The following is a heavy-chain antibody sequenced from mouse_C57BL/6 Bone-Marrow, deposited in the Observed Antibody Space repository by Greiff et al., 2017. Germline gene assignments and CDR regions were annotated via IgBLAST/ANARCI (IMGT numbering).Heavy chain of an antibody. CDR1: GFTFSSYA. J-gene: IGHJ3*01. CDR3: ATYRAACFAY. CDR2: ISDGGSYT. Sequence: EVKVVESGGGLVKPGGSLKLSCAASGFTFSSYAMSWVRQTPEKRLEWVATISDGGSYTYYPDNVKGRFTISRDNAKNNLYLQMSHLKSEDTAMYYCATYRAACFAYWGQGALVTVSA. V-gene: IGHV5-4*03. D-gene: IGHD5-1-1*01.